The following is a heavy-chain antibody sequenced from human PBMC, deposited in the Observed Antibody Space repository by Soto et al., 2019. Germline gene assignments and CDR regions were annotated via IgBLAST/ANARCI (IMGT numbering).Heavy chain of an antibody. V-gene: IGHV4-31*03. D-gene: IGHD3-10*01. J-gene: IGHJ5*02. CDR1: GGSISSGGYY. CDR3: ARDRGYYGSGSSFNWFDP. Sequence: SETLSLTCTVAGGSISSGGYYWSWIRQHPGKGLEWIGYIYYSGSTYYNPSLKSRVTISVDTSKNQFSLKLSSVTAADTAVYYCARDRGYYGSGSSFNWFDPWGQGTLVTVSS. CDR2: IYYSGST.